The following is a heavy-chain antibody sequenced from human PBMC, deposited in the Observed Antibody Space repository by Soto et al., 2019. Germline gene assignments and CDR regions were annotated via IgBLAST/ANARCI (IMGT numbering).Heavy chain of an antibody. Sequence: SVTLSLTCAVSSAAIDSSNWWSWVGQPPGKGLEWIGEIYHSGSTNYNPSLKSRVTISVDKSKNQFSLKLSSVTAADTAVYYCASVRGGYYYAMDVWGQGTTVT. CDR3: ASVRGGYYYAMDV. D-gene: IGHD3-10*02. V-gene: IGHV4-4*02. CDR2: IYHSGST. CDR1: SAAIDSSNW. J-gene: IGHJ6*02.